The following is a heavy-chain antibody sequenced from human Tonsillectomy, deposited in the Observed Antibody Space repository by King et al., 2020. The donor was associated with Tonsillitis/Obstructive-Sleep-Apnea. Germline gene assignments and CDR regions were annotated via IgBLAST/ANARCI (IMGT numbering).Heavy chain of an antibody. V-gene: IGHV3-21*01. Sequence: VQLVESGGGLVKPGGSLRLSCAASGFTFNSHNMNWVRQAPGKGLEWVSSISSSSSFIFHADSLQGRFTISRDNTKNSLYLQMNSLRAEDTAFYYCARDPQPCTSSLGDLGVYFDSWGQGTLVTVSS. J-gene: IGHJ4*02. CDR2: ISSSSSFI. CDR1: GFTFNSHN. CDR3: ARDPQPCTSSLGDLGVYFDS. D-gene: IGHD6-6*01.